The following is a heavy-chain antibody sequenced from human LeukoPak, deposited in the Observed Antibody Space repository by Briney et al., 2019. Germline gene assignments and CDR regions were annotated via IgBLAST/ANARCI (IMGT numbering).Heavy chain of an antibody. V-gene: IGHV1-69*13. CDR2: IIPIFGTA. Sequence: SVKVPCKASGGTFSSYAISWVRQAPGQGLEWMGGIIPIFGTANYAQKFQGRVTITADGSTSTAYMELSSLRSEDTAVYYCARDRYCSGGSCYNYYYYYGMDVWGQGTTVTVSS. CDR1: GGTFSSYA. J-gene: IGHJ6*02. CDR3: ARDRYCSGGSCYNYYYYYGMDV. D-gene: IGHD2-15*01.